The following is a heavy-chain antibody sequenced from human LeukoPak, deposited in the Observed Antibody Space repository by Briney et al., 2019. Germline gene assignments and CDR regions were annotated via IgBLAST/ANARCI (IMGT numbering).Heavy chain of an antibody. D-gene: IGHD2-15*01. Sequence: GGSLRLSCAASGFDFSGFYMHWVRQASGGGLEWVGLIRSKPSSYTTVYAASVKGRFTISRDDSKNTAYLQMNSLKAEDTAVYYCTRQHCSGGSCSYVDYWGQGTLVTVSS. CDR2: IRSKPSSYTT. CDR3: TRQHCSGGSCSYVDY. V-gene: IGHV3-73*01. CDR1: GFDFSGFY. J-gene: IGHJ4*02.